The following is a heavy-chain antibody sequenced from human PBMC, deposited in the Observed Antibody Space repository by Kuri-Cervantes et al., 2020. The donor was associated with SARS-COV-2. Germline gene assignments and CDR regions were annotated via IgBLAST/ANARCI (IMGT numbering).Heavy chain of an antibody. Sequence: GGSLRLSCAASGFTFSSYGMHWVRQATGKGLEWVAVISYDGSNKYYADSVKGRFTISRDNSKNTLYLQMNSLRAGDTAVYYCAKGGGPGSYIPLDYWGQGTLVTVSS. CDR1: GFTFSSYG. J-gene: IGHJ4*02. CDR3: AKGGGPGSYIPLDY. D-gene: IGHD1-26*01. CDR2: ISYDGSNK. V-gene: IGHV3-30*18.